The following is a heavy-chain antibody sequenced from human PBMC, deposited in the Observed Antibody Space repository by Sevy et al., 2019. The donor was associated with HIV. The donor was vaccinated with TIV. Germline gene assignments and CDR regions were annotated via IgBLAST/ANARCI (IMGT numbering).Heavy chain of an antibody. CDR2: TYYRSKWYN. Sequence: QSQTLSLTCAISGDSVSSNSAAWNWIRQSPSRGLEWLGRTYYRSKWYNDYAVSVKSRITINPDTSKNQFSLQLTSVTPDEKTVYYCARDQVPIAGAGDYYYYGMDVWGQGTTVTVSS. V-gene: IGHV6-1*01. CDR1: GDSVSSNSAA. D-gene: IGHD6-19*01. CDR3: ARDQVPIAGAGDYYYYGMDV. J-gene: IGHJ6*02.